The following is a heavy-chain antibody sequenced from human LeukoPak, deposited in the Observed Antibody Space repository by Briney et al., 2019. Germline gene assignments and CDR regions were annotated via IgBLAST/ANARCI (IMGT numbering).Heavy chain of an antibody. J-gene: IGHJ3*02. CDR1: GDSISRGHYY. V-gene: IGHV4-61*02. Sequence: ASETLSLTCTVSGDSISRGHYYWNWIRKPAGKGLEWIGRFYTSGSPNYNPSLKSLVTISVDTSKNQFSLRLSSVTAADTAVYYCASLGAFAIWGQGTMVTVSS. CDR2: FYTSGSP. CDR3: ASLGAFAI.